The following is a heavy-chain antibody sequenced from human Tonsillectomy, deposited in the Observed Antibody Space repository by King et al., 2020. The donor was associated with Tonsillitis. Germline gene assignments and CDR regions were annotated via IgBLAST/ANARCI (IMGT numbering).Heavy chain of an antibody. CDR2: IYPCDSDT. Sequence: VQLVQSGAEVKKPGESLKISCKGSGYSFTSYWIGWVRQMPGKGLEWMGIIYPCDSDTRYSPSFQGQVTISVDKSISTAYLQWSSLKASDTAIYYCARHGTDYGGTTPGEYWGQGTLVTVSS. V-gene: IGHV5-51*01. D-gene: IGHD1-14*01. J-gene: IGHJ4*02. CDR3: ARHGTDYGGTTPGEY. CDR1: GYSFTSYW.